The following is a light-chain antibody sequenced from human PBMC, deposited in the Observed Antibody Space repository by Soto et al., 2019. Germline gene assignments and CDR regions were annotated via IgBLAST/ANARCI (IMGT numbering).Light chain of an antibody. CDR3: CSYADGSIYF. CDR1: SRDVGAYDY. V-gene: IGLV2-14*03. CDR2: YVD. Sequence: QSVLTQPASVSGSPGQSITISCTGTSRDVGAYDYASWYLQYPDKAPQLLIYYVDHRPSGVSSRFSGSKSGNTASLTIPGLQAEDEGDYYCCSYADGSIYFFGTG. J-gene: IGLJ1*01.